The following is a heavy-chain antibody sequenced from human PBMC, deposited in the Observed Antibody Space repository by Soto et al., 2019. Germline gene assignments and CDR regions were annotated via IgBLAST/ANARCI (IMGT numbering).Heavy chain of an antibody. Sequence: GESLKISCKGSGYSFTSYWISWVRQMPGKGLEWMGRIDPSDSYTNYSPSFQGHVTISADKSISTAYLQWSSLKASDTAMYYCARRGRYSSGWYTVDYYYGMDVWGQGTTVTVSS. CDR3: ARRGRYSSGWYTVDYYYGMDV. CDR1: GYSFTSYW. V-gene: IGHV5-10-1*01. D-gene: IGHD6-19*01. J-gene: IGHJ6*02. CDR2: IDPSDSYT.